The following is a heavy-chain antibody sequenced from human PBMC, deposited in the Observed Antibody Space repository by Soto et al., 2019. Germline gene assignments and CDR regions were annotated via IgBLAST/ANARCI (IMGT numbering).Heavy chain of an antibody. CDR1: GFTFSNYA. D-gene: IGHD3-9*01. Sequence: DVQLLESGGRFVQPGWSLRLSCAASGFTFSNYAMTWVRQAPGTGPEWVSTIGDSASSTYYADSVKGRFIISRDNSKNTLYMQMNRLRAEDTAVYFCAKDRGLVGLEYFQYWGKGTVVTVCS. J-gene: IGHJ1*01. CDR3: AKDRGLVGLEYFQY. CDR2: IGDSASST. V-gene: IGHV3-23*01.